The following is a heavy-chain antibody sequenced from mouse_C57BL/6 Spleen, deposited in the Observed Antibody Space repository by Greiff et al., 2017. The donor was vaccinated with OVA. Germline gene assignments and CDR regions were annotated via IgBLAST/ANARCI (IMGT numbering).Heavy chain of an antibody. CDR1: GYSFTDYN. Sequence: EVQLQESGPELVKPGASVKISCKASGYSFTDYNMNWVKQSNGKSLEWIGVINPNYGTTSYNQKFKGKATLTVDQSSSTAYMQLNSLTSEDSAVYYCARYYYGSSYYYAMDYWGQGTSVTVSS. V-gene: IGHV1-39*01. CDR2: INPNYGTT. CDR3: ARYYYGSSYYYAMDY. D-gene: IGHD1-1*01. J-gene: IGHJ4*01.